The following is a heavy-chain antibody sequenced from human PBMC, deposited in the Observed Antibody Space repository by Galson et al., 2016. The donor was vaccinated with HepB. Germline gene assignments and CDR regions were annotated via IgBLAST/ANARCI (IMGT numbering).Heavy chain of an antibody. CDR2: MYYSGSA. J-gene: IGHJ4*02. CDR3: VRLKLQVVITGYFDY. V-gene: IGHV4-39*01. D-gene: IGHD3-22*01. CDR1: GDSITSYDYY. Sequence: ETLSLTCTVSGDSITSYDYYWGWIRQPPGKGLEWIGSMYYSGSAYKPSLKSRVSISVDTSKSQVSLKLNSVTAADTAVYYCVRLKLQVVITGYFDYWGQGILVTVSS.